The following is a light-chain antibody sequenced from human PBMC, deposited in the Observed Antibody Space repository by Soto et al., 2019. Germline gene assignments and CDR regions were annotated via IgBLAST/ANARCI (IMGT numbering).Light chain of an antibody. CDR3: LLSYSGAAV. Sequence: QVVVTQEPSLTVSPGGTVTLTCGSSTGPVTSGHYPFWFQQKPGQAPRTLIYDTTTKHSWTPARFSGSLLGGKAALTLSGAQPEDEADYYCLLSYSGAAVFGGGTQLTVL. CDR2: DTT. J-gene: IGLJ7*01. CDR1: TGPVTSGHY. V-gene: IGLV7-46*01.